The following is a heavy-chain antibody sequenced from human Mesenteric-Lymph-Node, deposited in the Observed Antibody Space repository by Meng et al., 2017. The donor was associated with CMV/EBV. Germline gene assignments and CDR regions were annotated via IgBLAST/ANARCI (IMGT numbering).Heavy chain of an antibody. Sequence: GGSLRLSCAASGFTFSSYSLHWLRQAPGKGLEWVAVISFDSTNRYYADSVKGRFTISRDNSKRAVYLQMNSLRAEDTAVYYCARDSSSVGDAFDIWGQGTMVTVSS. J-gene: IGHJ3*02. V-gene: IGHV3-30*04. D-gene: IGHD1-26*01. CDR2: ISFDSTNR. CDR1: GFTFSSYS. CDR3: ARDSSSVGDAFDI.